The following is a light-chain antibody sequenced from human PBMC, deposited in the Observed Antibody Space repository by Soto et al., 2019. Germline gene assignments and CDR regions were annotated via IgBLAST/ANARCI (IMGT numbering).Light chain of an antibody. V-gene: IGKV1-5*01. CDR1: QSISRS. CDR3: QHYNGFPWT. J-gene: IGKJ1*01. CDR2: DVS. Sequence: DIQMTQSPSTLSASVGDRVTIDCRASQSISRSLAWYQQKPGKAPNLLIYDVSSLESGVPSRFSGSGSGTEFTLTISSLQPDDFATYYCQHYNGFPWTFGQGTKVEIK.